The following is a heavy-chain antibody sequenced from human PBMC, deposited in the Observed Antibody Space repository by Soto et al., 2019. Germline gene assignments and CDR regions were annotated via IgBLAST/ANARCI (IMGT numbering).Heavy chain of an antibody. Sequence: QMRLVESGGGVVQPGRSLRLSCAASGFNLRTFGMHWVRQAPGQGLEWVALISYDGNDKEYADSVKGRFTISRDNSQKTLSLQMNSLRVEDTAIYYCARGSGWLQLFSGGQGTLVTVSS. J-gene: IGHJ4*02. CDR1: GFNLRTFG. V-gene: IGHV3-33*01. CDR2: ISYDGNDK. D-gene: IGHD5-18*01. CDR3: ARGSGWLQLFS.